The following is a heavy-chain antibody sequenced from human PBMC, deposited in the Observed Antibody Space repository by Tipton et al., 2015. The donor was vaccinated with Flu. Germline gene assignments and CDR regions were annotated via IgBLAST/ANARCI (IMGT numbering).Heavy chain of an antibody. CDR3: ARHFYVAVAAHDAFDV. D-gene: IGHD6-19*01. CDR2: MYHSGNT. V-gene: IGHV4-38-2*01. J-gene: IGHJ3*01. Sequence: LRLSCAVSGYSISSGYYWGWIRQPPGKGLEWIGSMYHSGNTYYNPSLKSRVTISVDKSKNQFSLKLSSVTAADTAVYYCARHFYVAVAAHDAFDVWGQGTVVTVSS. CDR1: GYSISSGYY.